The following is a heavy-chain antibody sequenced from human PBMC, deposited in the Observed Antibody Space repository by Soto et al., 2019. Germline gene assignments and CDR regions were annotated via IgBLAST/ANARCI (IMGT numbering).Heavy chain of an antibody. J-gene: IGHJ3*02. CDR1: GYTLTGYY. CDR2: INPKSGDT. V-gene: IGHV1-2*02. CDR3: ARGSSSGSYRPSDAFDI. Sequence: QVQLVQSGAEVKKPGASVKVSCKASGYTLTGYYIHWVRQAPGQGLEWMGWINPKSGDTNYKQKFQGGVTMTRDTSISTASMEVSRLRSDDTAVYYCARGSSSGSYRPSDAFDIWGQGTMVTVSS. D-gene: IGHD1-26*01.